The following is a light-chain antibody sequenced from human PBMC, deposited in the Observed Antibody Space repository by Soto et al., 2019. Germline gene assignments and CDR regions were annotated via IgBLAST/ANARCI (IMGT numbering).Light chain of an antibody. CDR3: QQYDSSPPWT. Sequence: EIVLTQSPGTLSLSPGERATLSCRASQSVSSSFLAWYKQKPGQAPRLLIYAASIRATGIPDRFSGSGSGTDVTHTISRVEPEDFAVYDCQQYDSSPPWTFGKGTKVESK. V-gene: IGKV3-20*01. J-gene: IGKJ1*01. CDR2: AAS. CDR1: QSVSSSF.